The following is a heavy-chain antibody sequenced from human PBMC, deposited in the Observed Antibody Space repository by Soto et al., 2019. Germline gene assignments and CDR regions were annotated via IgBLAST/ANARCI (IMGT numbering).Heavy chain of an antibody. V-gene: IGHV4-59*01. CDR3: ARGGFYGYSYGYVHDY. CDR1: GGSISSYY. J-gene: IGHJ4*02. D-gene: IGHD5-18*01. CDR2: IYYSGST. Sequence: PSETLSLTCTVSGGSISSYYWSWIRQPPGKGLEWIGYIYYSGSTNYNPSLKSRVTISVDTSKNQFSLKLSSVTAADTAVYYCARGGFYGYSYGYVHDYWGQGTLVTVSS.